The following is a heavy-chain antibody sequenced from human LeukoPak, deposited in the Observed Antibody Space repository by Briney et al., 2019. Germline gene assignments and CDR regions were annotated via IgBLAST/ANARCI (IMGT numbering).Heavy chain of an antibody. CDR2: IKQDGSEK. V-gene: IGHV3-7*01. CDR3: ATQSRVSTVNDASDI. CDR1: GFTFSSYW. Sequence: GGSLRLSCAASGFTFSSYWMSWVRQAPGKGREWVANIKQDGSEKYYVDSVRGRFSISRANAKNSLYLQMKSLRAQDTAVYYCATQSRVSTVNDASDIWGQGTMVTVSS. D-gene: IGHD4-17*01. J-gene: IGHJ3*02.